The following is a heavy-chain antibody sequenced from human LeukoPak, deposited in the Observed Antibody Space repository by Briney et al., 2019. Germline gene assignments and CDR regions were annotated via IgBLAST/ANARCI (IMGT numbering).Heavy chain of an antibody. Sequence: SETLSLTCTVSGGSISSYYWSRIRQPPGKGLEWIGYIYTSGSTSYNPSTKSRVTISVATSKNQFSLKLSSVTAADTALYYCARRGSSWYNWFDPWGQGTLVTVSS. CDR3: ARRGSSWYNWFDP. J-gene: IGHJ5*02. D-gene: IGHD6-13*01. CDR2: IYTSGST. V-gene: IGHV4-4*09. CDR1: GGSISSYY.